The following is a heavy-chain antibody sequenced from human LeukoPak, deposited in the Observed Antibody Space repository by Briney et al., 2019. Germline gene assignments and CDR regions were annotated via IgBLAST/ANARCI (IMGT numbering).Heavy chain of an antibody. J-gene: IGHJ4*02. CDR3: AKSHNYYESSGFLDQ. CDR1: GGTFSSYA. Sequence: ASVKVSCKASGGTFSSYAISWVRQAPGQGLEWMGRINPNSGGTSYAQKFQGRVTMTRDTSISTAYMELSGLRTDDTAVYYCAKSHNYYESSGFLDQWGQGTLVTVSS. CDR2: INPNSGGT. D-gene: IGHD3-22*01. V-gene: IGHV1-2*06.